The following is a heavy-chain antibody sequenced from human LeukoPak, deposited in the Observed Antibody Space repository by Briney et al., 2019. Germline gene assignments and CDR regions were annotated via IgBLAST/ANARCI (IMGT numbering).Heavy chain of an antibody. CDR2: IYISGST. J-gene: IGHJ4*02. CDR3: ARALNPLPGTYYFDY. V-gene: IGHV4-4*07. D-gene: IGHD2-15*01. Sequence: SETLSLTCTVSGASINSHYWSWIRQPAGKGLEWIGRIYISGSTNYNSSLQSRVIMSVDTSQNQFSLKLTSVTAADTAVYYCARALNPLPGTYYFDYWGQGTLVTVSS. CDR1: GASINSHY.